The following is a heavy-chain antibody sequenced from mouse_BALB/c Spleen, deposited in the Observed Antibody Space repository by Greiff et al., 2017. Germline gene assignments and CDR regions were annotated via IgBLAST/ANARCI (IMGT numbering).Heavy chain of an antibody. CDR2: IDPETGGT. CDR1: GYTFTDYE. CDR3: TRDDGYHGGYFDV. J-gene: IGHJ1*01. D-gene: IGHD2-3*01. Sequence: QVQLQQSGAELVRPGASVTLSCKASGYTFTDYEMHWVKQTPVHGLEWIGAIDPETGGTAYNQKFKGKATLTAVKSSSTAYMELRSLTSEDSAVYYCTRDDGYHGGYFDVWGAGTTVTVSS. V-gene: IGHV1-15*01.